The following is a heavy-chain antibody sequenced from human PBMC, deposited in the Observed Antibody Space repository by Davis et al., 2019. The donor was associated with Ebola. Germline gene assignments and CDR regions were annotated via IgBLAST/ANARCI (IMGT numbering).Heavy chain of an antibody. CDR3: AKDTSNIWFDI. J-gene: IGHJ3*02. CDR1: RVTSTTNW. V-gene: IGHV3-74*01. CDR2: INPDGTKT. D-gene: IGHD1-26*01. Sequence: GESLKISCAASRVTSTTNWIHWVRQAPGKGLVWVSRINPDGTKTGYADSVKGRFTISRDNSKNTLYLQMNGLRVEDTAIYYCAKDTSNIWFDIWGQGTMVTVSS.